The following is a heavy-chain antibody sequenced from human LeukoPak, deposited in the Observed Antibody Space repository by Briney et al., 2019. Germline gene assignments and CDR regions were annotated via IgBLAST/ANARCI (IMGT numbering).Heavy chain of an antibody. Sequence: GGSLTLSCAASGFTFSSYEMNWVRQAPGKGLEWVSYINSSGSTICYADSVKGRFTISRDNGKNSLYLQMNSLRAEDTAVYYCARGGTLEYFQHWGQGTLVTVSS. CDR3: ARGGTLEYFQH. J-gene: IGHJ1*01. V-gene: IGHV3-48*03. CDR2: INSSGSTI. CDR1: GFTFSSYE.